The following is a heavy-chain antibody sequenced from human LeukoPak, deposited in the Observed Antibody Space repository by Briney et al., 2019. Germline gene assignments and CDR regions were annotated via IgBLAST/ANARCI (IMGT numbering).Heavy chain of an antibody. CDR1: GYTLTNYG. Sequence: ASVKVSCKASGYTLTNYGISWVRQAPGQGLEWMGWISAYNGYTNYAQKLQGRVTMTRDTSNSTAYMELRSLRSDDTAVYYCGRVAPNRRYCSGGSCLNHFDYWGQGTLVTVSS. J-gene: IGHJ4*02. D-gene: IGHD2-15*01. CDR3: GRVAPNRRYCSGGSCLNHFDY. V-gene: IGHV1-18*01. CDR2: ISAYNGYT.